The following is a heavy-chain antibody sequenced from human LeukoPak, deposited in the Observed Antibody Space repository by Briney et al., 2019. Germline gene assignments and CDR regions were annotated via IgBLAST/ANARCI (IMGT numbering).Heavy chain of an antibody. V-gene: IGHV4-59*01. D-gene: IGHD2-21*02. Sequence: PSQTLSLTCTLSGRSISSYYWSWVRQPPGKGLEWIGYVFNSVRTNYNPSLRSRVTISVDTSKNQFSRNLSSLTAADTAVYYCAGRQHIVVVTATRGSFDLWGQGTMVTVSS. J-gene: IGHJ3*01. CDR1: GRSISSYY. CDR3: AGRQHIVVVTATRGSFDL. CDR2: VFNSVRT.